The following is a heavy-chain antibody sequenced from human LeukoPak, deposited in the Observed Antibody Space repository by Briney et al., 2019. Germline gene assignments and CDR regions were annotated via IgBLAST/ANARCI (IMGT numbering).Heavy chain of an antibody. Sequence: ASVKVSCKASGYTFTSYDINWVRQATGQGLEWMGWMNPNSGNTGYAQKFQGRVTMTRNTSISTAYMELSSLRSEDTAVYYCAIERSSWNYYYYYYTDVWGKGTTVTVSS. J-gene: IGHJ6*03. CDR3: AIERSSWNYYYYYYTDV. V-gene: IGHV1-8*01. D-gene: IGHD6-13*01. CDR1: GYTFTSYD. CDR2: MNPNSGNT.